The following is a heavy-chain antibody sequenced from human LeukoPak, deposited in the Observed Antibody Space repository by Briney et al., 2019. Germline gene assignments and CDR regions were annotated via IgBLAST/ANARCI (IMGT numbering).Heavy chain of an antibody. V-gene: IGHV6-1*01. CDR3: ARRLTQYDCFDP. CDR2: TYYRSTWYN. Sequence: SQTLSLTCAISGDSVSSNSVTWNWIRQSPSRGPEWLGRTYYRSTWYNDYAVSVRGRITVNPDTSKNQFSLHLNSVTPEDTAVYYCARRLTQYDCFDPWGQGILVTVSS. D-gene: IGHD2-2*01. J-gene: IGHJ5*02. CDR1: GDSVSSNSVT.